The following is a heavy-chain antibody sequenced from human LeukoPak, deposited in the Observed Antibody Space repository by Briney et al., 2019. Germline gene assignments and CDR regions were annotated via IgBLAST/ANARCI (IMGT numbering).Heavy chain of an antibody. CDR2: IKQDGSEK. J-gene: IGHJ6*04. Sequence: PGGSLRLSCAASGFTFGSYWMSWVRQAPGKGLEWVANIKQDGSEKYYVDSVKGRFTISRDNAKNSLYLQMNSLRAEDTAVYYCARISRGLYGSGSNYYGMDVWGKGTTVTVSS. V-gene: IGHV3-7*03. D-gene: IGHD3-10*01. CDR1: GFTFGSYW. CDR3: ARISRGLYGSGSNYYGMDV.